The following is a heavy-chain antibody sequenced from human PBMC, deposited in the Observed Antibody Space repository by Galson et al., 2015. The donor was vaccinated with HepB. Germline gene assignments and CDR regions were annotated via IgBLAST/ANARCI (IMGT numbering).Heavy chain of an antibody. J-gene: IGHJ4*02. D-gene: IGHD4-23*01. CDR1: GFSFSDHY. CDR2: SRNKPKGYST. Sequence: SLRLSCAVSGFSFSDHYIDWVRQAPGKGLEWVGRSRNKPKGYSTAYAASVKGRFTVSRDDPKNSVFLQMNSLRSEDTAVYYCARSEVTTVVTDFDSWAREPWSPSPQ. CDR3: ARSEVTTVVTDFDS. V-gene: IGHV3-72*01.